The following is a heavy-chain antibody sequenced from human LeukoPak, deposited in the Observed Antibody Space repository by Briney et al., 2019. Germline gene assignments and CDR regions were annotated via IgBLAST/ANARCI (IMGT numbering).Heavy chain of an antibody. V-gene: IGHV4-34*01. D-gene: IGHD5-18*01. CDR1: GGSFSGYY. CDR2: INHSGNT. J-gene: IGHJ4*02. Sequence: SETLSLTCAVYGGSFSGYYWTWIRQPPGKGLEWIGEINHSGNTNYNPSLKSRVTISVDTSKNQFSLKVTSVTAADTAVYYCARSFTYSYALYYWGQGTLVTVSS. CDR3: ARSFTYSYALYY.